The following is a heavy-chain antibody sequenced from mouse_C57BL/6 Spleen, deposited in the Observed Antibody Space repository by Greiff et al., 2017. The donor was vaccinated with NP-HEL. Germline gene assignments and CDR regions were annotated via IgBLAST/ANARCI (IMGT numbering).Heavy chain of an antibody. CDR1: GYTFTSYW. J-gene: IGHJ2*01. CDR3: ASDVTAVVGGY. CDR2: IHPNSGST. D-gene: IGHD1-1*01. V-gene: IGHV1-64*01. Sequence: QVQLQQPGAELVKPGASVKLSCKASGYTFTSYWMHWVKQRPGQGLEWIGMIHPNSGSTNYNEKFKSKATLTVDKSSSTAYMQLSSLTSEDSAVYYCASDVTAVVGGYWGQGTTLTVSS.